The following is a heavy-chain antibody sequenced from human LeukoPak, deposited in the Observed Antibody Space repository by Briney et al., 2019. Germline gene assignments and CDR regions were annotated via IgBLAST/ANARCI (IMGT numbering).Heavy chain of an antibody. CDR1: GFTFSSYA. D-gene: IGHD6-13*01. Sequence: PGGSLRLSCAASGFTFSSYAMSWVRQAPGKGLEWVSAISGSGGSTYYADSVKGRFTISRDNSKDTLYLQMNSLRAEDTAVYYCTGYSSSWSEVPDYWGQGTLVTVSS. V-gene: IGHV3-23*01. CDR2: ISGSGGST. J-gene: IGHJ4*02. CDR3: TGYSSSWSEVPDY.